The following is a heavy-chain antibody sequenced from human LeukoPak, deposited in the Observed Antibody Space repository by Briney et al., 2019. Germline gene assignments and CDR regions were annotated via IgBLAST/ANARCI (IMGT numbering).Heavy chain of an antibody. V-gene: IGHV4-34*01. J-gene: IGHJ6*02. CDR2: INHSGST. CDR3: ARGGYSYGYPAHYYYYGMDV. CDR1: GGSFSGYY. Sequence: SETLSLTCAVYGGSFSGYYWSWIRQPPGKGLEWIGEINHSGSTNYNPSLKSRVTISVDTSKNQFSLKLSSVTAADTAVYYCARGGYSYGYPAHYYYYGMDVWGQGTTVTVSS. D-gene: IGHD5-18*01.